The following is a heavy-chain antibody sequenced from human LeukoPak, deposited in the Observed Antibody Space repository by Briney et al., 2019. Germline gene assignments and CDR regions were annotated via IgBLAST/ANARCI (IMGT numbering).Heavy chain of an antibody. D-gene: IGHD3-10*01. J-gene: IGHJ5*02. Sequence: GGSLRLSCAASGFTFSSYAMHWVRQAPGKGLEWVAVISYDGSNKYYADSVKGRFTISRDNSKNTLYLQMNSLRAEDTAAYYCAREQLFTHGFDPWGQGTLVTVSS. CDR1: GFTFSSYA. CDR2: ISYDGSNK. V-gene: IGHV3-30*04. CDR3: AREQLFTHGFDP.